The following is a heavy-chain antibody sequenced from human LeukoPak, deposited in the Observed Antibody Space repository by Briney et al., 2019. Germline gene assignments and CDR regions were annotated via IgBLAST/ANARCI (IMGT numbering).Heavy chain of an antibody. D-gene: IGHD2-2*01. CDR3: AKEQFGTSIY. Sequence: SETLSLTFTVSGGSISSSSYYWGWIRQPPGKGLEWIGSIYYSGSTYYNPSLKSRVSISVDTSKNQFSLKLSSVTAADTAVYYCAKEQFGTSIYWGQGTLVTVSS. CDR1: GGSISSSSYY. V-gene: IGHV4-39*07. J-gene: IGHJ4*02. CDR2: IYYSGST.